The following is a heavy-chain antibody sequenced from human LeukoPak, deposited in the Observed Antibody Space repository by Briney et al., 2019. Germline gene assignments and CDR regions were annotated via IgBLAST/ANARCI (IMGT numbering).Heavy chain of an antibody. V-gene: IGHV3-30*18. CDR3: AKDLEKGLRYFDWLLLPYGMDV. CDR1: GFTFSFYG. J-gene: IGHJ6*02. Sequence: GGSLRLSCAASGFTFSFYGMHWVRQAPGKGLEWVAVLSFDGNNKYYADSVKGRFTISRDNSKNTVYLELNSLRADDTAVYYCAKDLEKGLRYFDWLLLPYGMDVWGQGTTVTVSS. D-gene: IGHD3-9*01. CDR2: LSFDGNNK.